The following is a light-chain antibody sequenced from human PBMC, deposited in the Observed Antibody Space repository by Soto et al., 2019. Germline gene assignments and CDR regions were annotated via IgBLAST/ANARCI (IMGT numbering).Light chain of an antibody. CDR2: KAS. J-gene: IGKJ2*01. Sequence: DIQMTQSPSTLSASVGDRVTITCRASQSISSWLAWYQQKPGKAPKLLIYKASSLESGVPSRFSGSGSGTEFTLTISSLQPDDFATYYCQQYNSYPMYTFCQGTKLEIK. V-gene: IGKV1-5*03. CDR1: QSISSW. CDR3: QQYNSYPMYT.